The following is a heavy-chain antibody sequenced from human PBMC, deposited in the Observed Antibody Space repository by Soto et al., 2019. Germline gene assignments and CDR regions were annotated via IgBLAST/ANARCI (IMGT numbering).Heavy chain of an antibody. Sequence: PSETLSLTCAVYGGSFSGYYWNWVRQPPGKGLEWIGEINHSGSTNYSPSLKSRVTISVDTSKNQFSLKLRSVTAADTAVYYCARGSITFGGVIARWGQGTQVTVSS. CDR3: ARGSITFGGVIAR. CDR2: INHSGST. D-gene: IGHD3-16*02. CDR1: GGSFSGYY. V-gene: IGHV4-34*01. J-gene: IGHJ4*02.